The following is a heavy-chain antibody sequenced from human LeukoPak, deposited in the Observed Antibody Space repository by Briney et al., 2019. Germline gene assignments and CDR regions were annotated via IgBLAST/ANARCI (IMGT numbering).Heavy chain of an antibody. Sequence: ASVKVSCKASGYTFTGYYMHWVRQAPGQGLEWMGWINPNSGGTNYAQKFQGRVTMTRDTSISTAYMELSRLRSDDTAVYYCAITTATSPWYFDYWGQGTLVTASS. CDR2: INPNSGGT. CDR3: AITTATSPWYFDY. CDR1: GYTFTGYY. D-gene: IGHD4-11*01. J-gene: IGHJ4*02. V-gene: IGHV1-2*02.